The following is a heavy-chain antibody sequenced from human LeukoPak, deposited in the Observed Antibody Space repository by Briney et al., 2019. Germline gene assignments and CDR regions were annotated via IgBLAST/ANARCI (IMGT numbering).Heavy chain of an antibody. Sequence: GGSLRLSYAGSGFIFNNYAMHWVRQPPGKGLEWVSGISWNSGSIDYADSVKGRFTISRDNAKNSLYLQMNSLRVEDTAFYYCAKDNRRHYTSGPNPDSLHWGQGALVTVSS. CDR2: ISWNSGSI. CDR1: GFIFNNYA. J-gene: IGHJ4*02. V-gene: IGHV3-9*01. CDR3: AKDNRRHYTSGPNPDSLH. D-gene: IGHD6-19*01.